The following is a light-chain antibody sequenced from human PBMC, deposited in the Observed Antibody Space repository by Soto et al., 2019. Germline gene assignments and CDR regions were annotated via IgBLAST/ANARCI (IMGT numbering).Light chain of an antibody. J-gene: IGKJ1*01. CDR2: GAS. Sequence: EIVLTQSPGTLSLSPGERATLSCRASQSVGSSYLAWYQQKPGQAPRLLIYGASSRATGIPDRFSGSGSGTDFTLPISSLEPEDFAVYYCQQYGSSPTWTFGQGTKVEI. V-gene: IGKV3-20*01. CDR3: QQYGSSPTWT. CDR1: QSVGSSY.